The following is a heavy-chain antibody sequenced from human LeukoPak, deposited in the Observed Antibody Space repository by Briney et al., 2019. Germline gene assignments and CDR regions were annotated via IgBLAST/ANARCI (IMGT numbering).Heavy chain of an antibody. D-gene: IGHD1-1*01. CDR1: GYTFSTYA. CDR3: ARGSQLERRYNAFDI. V-gene: IGHV1-18*01. Sequence: ASVKVSCKASGYTFSTYAISWVRQAPGQGLEWIGWISVYRGNTKFAQSFQGRVALTTDTSTTTAYMELTSLRSDDTAVYYCARGSQLERRYNAFDIWGQGTMVTVSS. CDR2: ISVYRGNT. J-gene: IGHJ3*02.